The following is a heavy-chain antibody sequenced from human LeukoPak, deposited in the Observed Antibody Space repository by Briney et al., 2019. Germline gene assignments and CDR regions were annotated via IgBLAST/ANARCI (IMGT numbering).Heavy chain of an antibody. CDR1: GFTFSNAW. D-gene: IGHD3-16*02. CDR3: TTAYYVWGSYRLDY. CDR2: IKSKPICRTR. J-gene: IGHJ4*02. V-gene: IGHV3-15*01. Sequence: GESLTLSCTASGFTFSNAWMSWVRQPPGKGLEWVGRIKSKPICRTRDYAYTVKGKFTISRDELKNTLYLQMNILKTEDTDVSYCTTAYYVWGSYRLDYWGQGTMVTVSS.